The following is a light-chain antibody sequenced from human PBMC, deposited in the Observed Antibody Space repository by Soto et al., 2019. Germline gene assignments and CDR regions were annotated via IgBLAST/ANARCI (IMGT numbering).Light chain of an antibody. J-gene: IGKJ5*01. V-gene: IGKV3-11*01. CDR3: QQRYTWPPIT. CDR1: QSVSSD. Sequence: EIVLTQKTATLSLSPGERAVLSCRASQSVSSDLAWYQQKPGQAPRLLIYDASNRATGIPARFSGAGSGTDFTPTISSLEPEDFAVYYCQQRYTWPPITFAHGTRLEI. CDR2: DAS.